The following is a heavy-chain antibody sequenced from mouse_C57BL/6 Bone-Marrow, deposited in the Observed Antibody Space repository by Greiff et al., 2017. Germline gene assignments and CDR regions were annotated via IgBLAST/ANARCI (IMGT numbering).Heavy chain of an antibody. D-gene: IGHD2-3*01. J-gene: IGHJ4*01. V-gene: IGHV2-2*01. Sequence: VKLVESGPGLVQPSQSLSITCTVSGFSLTSSGVHWVRQSPGTGLAWLGVIWRGGSTDSNAAFISRLSISKDNSKGQVFVKMNNMQADDTAIDYCARQNGWILNMDYWGQGTSVTVSS. CDR3: ARQNGWILNMDY. CDR1: GFSLTSSG. CDR2: IWRGGST.